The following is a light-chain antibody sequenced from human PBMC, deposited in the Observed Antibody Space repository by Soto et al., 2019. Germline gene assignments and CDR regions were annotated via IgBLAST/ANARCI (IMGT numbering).Light chain of an antibody. CDR2: AAS. J-gene: IGKJ4*01. V-gene: IGKV2-24*01. CDR3: QKSNIFPLT. Sequence: DIVMTQTPLYSTVILGQPASISCSASQSLIHSDVTTYVSWLHQRPGKAPRLLIFAASSLQSGVTFRFSGSGYGTDFNLTISSLQPEDFAIYYCQKSNIFPLTFGGGTKGDIK. CDR1: QSLIHSDVTTY.